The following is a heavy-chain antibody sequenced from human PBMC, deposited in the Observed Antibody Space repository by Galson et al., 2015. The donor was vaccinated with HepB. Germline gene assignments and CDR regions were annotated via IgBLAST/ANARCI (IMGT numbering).Heavy chain of an antibody. CDR1: GYRFIDYG. CDR2: ISCYNGNT. D-gene: IGHD4-11*01. V-gene: IGHV1-18*01. Sequence: SVKVSCKASGYRFIDYGISWVRQAPGQGLEWIGWISCYNGNTNYAQNLRGRVSMTTDTSTNTAYMELRSLTSDDTAVYYCARESDYNDDLRVYYFYGLDVWGRGTTVIVSS. CDR3: ARESDYNDDLRVYYFYGLDV. J-gene: IGHJ6*02.